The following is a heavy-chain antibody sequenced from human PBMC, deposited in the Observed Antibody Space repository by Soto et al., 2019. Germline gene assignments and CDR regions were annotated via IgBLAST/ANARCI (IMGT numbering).Heavy chain of an antibody. D-gene: IGHD5-18*01. CDR1: GGTFSSYT. V-gene: IGHV1-69*04. CDR3: ARDLLTAMEEDWFDP. Sequence: SVKVSCKASGGTFSSYTISWVRQAPGQGLEWMGRIIPILGIANYAQKFQGRVTITADKSTSTAYMELSSLRSEDTAVYYCARDLLTAMEEDWFDPWGQGTLVTVSS. CDR2: IIPILGIA. J-gene: IGHJ5*02.